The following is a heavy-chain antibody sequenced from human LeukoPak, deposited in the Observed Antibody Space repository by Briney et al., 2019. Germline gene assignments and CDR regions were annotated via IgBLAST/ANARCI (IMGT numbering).Heavy chain of an antibody. J-gene: IGHJ6*03. V-gene: IGHV3-20*04. CDR2: ITWNGGST. CDR1: GFTFNDCG. D-gene: IGHD2-15*01. Sequence: GGSLRLSCAASGFTFNDCGMSWVRQAPGQGPEWVSGITWNGGSTDYAASVKGRFTISRDNAKNSLYLRMNSLRDEDTALYYCARGGGSIRHSYYYYVDVWGKGTTVTVSS. CDR3: ARGGGSIRHSYYYYVDV.